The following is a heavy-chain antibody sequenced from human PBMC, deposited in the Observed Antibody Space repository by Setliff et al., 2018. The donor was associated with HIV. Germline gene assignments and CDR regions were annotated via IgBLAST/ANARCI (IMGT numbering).Heavy chain of an antibody. V-gene: IGHV1-46*01. J-gene: IGHJ6*03. D-gene: IGHD2-2*01. CDR1: GYTFTSYG. CDR3: AREVVPAAMRYYYYMDV. Sequence: ASVKVSCKASGYTFTSYGISWVRQAPGQGLEWMGWINPSGGSTSYAQKFQGRVTMTRDTSTSTVYMELSSLRSEDTAVYYCAREVVPAAMRYYYYMDVWGKGTTVTVSS. CDR2: INPSGGST.